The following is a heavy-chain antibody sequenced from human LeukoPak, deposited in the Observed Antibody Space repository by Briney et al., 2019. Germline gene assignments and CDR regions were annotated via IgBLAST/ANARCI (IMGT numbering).Heavy chain of an antibody. CDR3: ARNIVVVVAALYYFDY. V-gene: IGHV4-39*01. CDR1: GGSISSSSYY. D-gene: IGHD2-15*01. J-gene: IGHJ4*02. CDR2: IYYSGST. Sequence: SETLSLTCTVSGGSISSSSYYWGWIRQPPGKGLEWIGSIYYSGSTYYNPSLTSRVTISVDTSKNQFSLKLSSVTAADTAVYYCARNIVVVVAALYYFDYWGQGTLVTVSS.